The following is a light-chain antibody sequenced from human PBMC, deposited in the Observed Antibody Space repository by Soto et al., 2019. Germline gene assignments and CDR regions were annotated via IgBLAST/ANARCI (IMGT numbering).Light chain of an antibody. Sequence: PGDRATLSCRASQSFSSTFFAWYQQKPGQAPRLLIYGASSRATGIPDRFSGSGSGTDFTLTISRLEPKDFAVYYCQQYASSVTFGQGTKVEIK. V-gene: IGKV3-20*01. J-gene: IGKJ1*01. CDR1: QSFSSTF. CDR3: QQYASSVT. CDR2: GAS.